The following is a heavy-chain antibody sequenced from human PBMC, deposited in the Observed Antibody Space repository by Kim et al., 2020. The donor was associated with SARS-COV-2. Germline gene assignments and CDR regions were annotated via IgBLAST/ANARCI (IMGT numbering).Heavy chain of an antibody. CDR1: GFTFSDYY. V-gene: IGHV3-11*05. CDR2: ISSSSYT. Sequence: GGSLRLSCAASGFTFSDYYMSWIRQAPGKGLEWVSYISSSSYTNYADSVKGRFTISRDNAKNSLYLQMNSLRAEDTAVYYCAREFYTIFGVVRGLMDVWGQGTTVTVSS. D-gene: IGHD3-3*01. J-gene: IGHJ6*02. CDR3: AREFYTIFGVVRGLMDV.